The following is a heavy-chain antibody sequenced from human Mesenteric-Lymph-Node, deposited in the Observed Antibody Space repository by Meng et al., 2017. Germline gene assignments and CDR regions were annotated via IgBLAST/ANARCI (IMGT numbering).Heavy chain of an antibody. CDR2: ISTFNGNR. CDR1: GYSFTTYG. D-gene: IGHD3-10*01. J-gene: IGHJ4*02. V-gene: IGHV1-18*01. CDR3: ARYQNYGSGSFDH. Sequence: ASVKVSCKASGYSFTTYGFSWVRQAPGQGLEWMGWISTFNGNRNYAQKFQGRVSMTTDTPTTTAYMELRGLRYDDSAIYYCARYQNYGSGSFDHWGQGTPVTVSS.